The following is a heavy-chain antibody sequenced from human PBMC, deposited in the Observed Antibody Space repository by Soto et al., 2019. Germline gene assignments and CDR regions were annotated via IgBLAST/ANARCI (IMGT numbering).Heavy chain of an antibody. V-gene: IGHV3-53*01. CDR3: ARGGALFYYYGVDV. Sequence: EVQLVESGGGLIQPGGSLRLSCAASGLRVSSNYMTWVRQAPGKGLEWVSVIDSGGITYYSDSVRGRFTISRDNSGNRVFLQMNRLRPEDTALYYWARGGALFYYYGVDVWGRGTTVTVSS. J-gene: IGHJ6*02. D-gene: IGHD3-16*01. CDR1: GLRVSSNY. CDR2: IDSGGIT.